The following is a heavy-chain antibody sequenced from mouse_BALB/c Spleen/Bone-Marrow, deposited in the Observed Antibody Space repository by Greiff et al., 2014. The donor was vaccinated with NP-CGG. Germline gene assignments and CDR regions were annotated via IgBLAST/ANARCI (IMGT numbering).Heavy chain of an antibody. V-gene: IGHV5-6-4*01. CDR2: ISSGGSYT. J-gene: IGHJ4*01. CDR3: TKIYYGYDGGYYYAMDY. CDR1: GFTFSSYA. D-gene: IGHD2-2*01. Sequence: EVKLVESGGGLVKPGGSLKLSCAASGFTFSSYAMSWVRQTPEKRLEWVATISSGGSYTYYPDSVKGRFTISRDNAKNTLYLQMSSPKSEDTAMYYCTKIYYGYDGGYYYAMDYWGQGTSVTVSS.